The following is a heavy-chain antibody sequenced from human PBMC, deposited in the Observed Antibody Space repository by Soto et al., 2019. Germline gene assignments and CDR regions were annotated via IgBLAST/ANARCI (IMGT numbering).Heavy chain of an antibody. D-gene: IGHD2-15*01. CDR2: ISGKNGNT. CDR3: ARVSSSIVVFPDYVMDF. CDR1: GYTFISHG. Sequence: QVQLVQSGVEVKKPGASVKVSCKASGYTFISHGISWVRQAPGQGLEWMGWISGKNGNTNYAQKLQGRVTLTTDTPRSTAYMKLSSLRFDDTAVYYCARVSSSIVVFPDYVMDFWGQGTMVTVSS. V-gene: IGHV1-18*04. J-gene: IGHJ6*02.